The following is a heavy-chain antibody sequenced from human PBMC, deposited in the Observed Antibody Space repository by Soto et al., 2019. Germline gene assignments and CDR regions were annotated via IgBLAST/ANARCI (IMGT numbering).Heavy chain of an antibody. J-gene: IGHJ4*02. CDR3: ARQRTTVVTQAYFDH. V-gene: IGHV4-39*01. CDR2: IYYSGRT. Sequence: PSETLSLTCIVSGESIGSSSYYWGWIRQPPGKGLEWIGSIYYSGRTYYNPSFKSRVTISIDTSKNQFSLKLSSVTATDTAVYYCARQRTTVVTQAYFDHWGQGALVTVS. D-gene: IGHD2-21*02. CDR1: GESIGSSSYY.